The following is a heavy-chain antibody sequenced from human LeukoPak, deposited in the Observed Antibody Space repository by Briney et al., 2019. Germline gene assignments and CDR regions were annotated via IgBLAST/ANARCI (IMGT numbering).Heavy chain of an antibody. CDR3: ARDWYHAFDF. CDR2: ISDSGGNT. J-gene: IGHJ3*01. V-gene: IGHV3-23*01. CDR1: GFTFSNFH. D-gene: IGHD3-9*01. Sequence: GGSLRLSCAASGFTFSNFHMTWVRQSPGKGLEWVSAISDSGGNTWYADSVKGRFTISRDNSKNTVYLQMNSLRAEDTAVYYCARDWYHAFDFWGQGTMVSVSS.